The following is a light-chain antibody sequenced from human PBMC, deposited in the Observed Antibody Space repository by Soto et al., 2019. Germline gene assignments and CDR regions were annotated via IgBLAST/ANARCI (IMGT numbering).Light chain of an antibody. CDR3: QNFDSAPHT. Sequence: DIQMTQSPSSLSASVGDRVTITCRASQGIRHYLAWYQQKPGKVPKLLIYEASNLQSGVPSRFRGGGSGTEFTLTISSLQPEDVATYYCQNFDSAPHTFGQGTKVHIK. CDR1: QGIRHY. J-gene: IGKJ1*01. V-gene: IGKV1-27*01. CDR2: EAS.